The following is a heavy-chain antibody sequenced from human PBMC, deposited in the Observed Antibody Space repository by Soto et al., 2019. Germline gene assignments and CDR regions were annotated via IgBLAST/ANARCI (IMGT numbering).Heavy chain of an antibody. D-gene: IGHD5-12*01. Sequence: QVQLVESGGGVVQPGRSLRLSCAASGFTFSSYAMHWVRQAPGKGLEWVAVISYDGSNKYYADSVKGRFTISRDNSKTTRYRQMNSLRAEDTAVYYCARVAVEMATIHVFDYWGQGTLVTVSS. V-gene: IGHV3-30-3*01. CDR1: GFTFSSYA. J-gene: IGHJ4*02. CDR2: ISYDGSNK. CDR3: ARVAVEMATIHVFDY.